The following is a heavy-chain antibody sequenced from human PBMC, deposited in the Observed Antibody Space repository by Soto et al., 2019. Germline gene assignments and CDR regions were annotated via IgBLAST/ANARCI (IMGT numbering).Heavy chain of an antibody. CDR1: GFTFSSYW. CDR3: AKDIIAVAGPY. J-gene: IGHJ4*02. D-gene: IGHD6-19*01. V-gene: IGHV3-74*01. CDR2: INSDGSST. Sequence: GGSLRLSCAASGFTFSSYWMHWVRQAPGKGLVWVSRINSDGSSTSYADSVKGRFTISRDNSKNTLYLQMNSLRAEDTAVYYCAKDIIAVAGPYWGQGTLVTVSS.